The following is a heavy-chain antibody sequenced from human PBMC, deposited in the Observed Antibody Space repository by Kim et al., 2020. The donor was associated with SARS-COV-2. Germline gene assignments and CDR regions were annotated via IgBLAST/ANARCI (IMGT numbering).Heavy chain of an antibody. CDR2: ISYDGSNK. D-gene: IGHD6-13*01. J-gene: IGHJ6*02. Sequence: GGSLRLSCAASGFTFSSYAMHWVRQAPGKGLEWVAVISYDGSNKYYADSVKGRFTISRDNSKNTLYLQMNSLRAVDTAVYYCARVAAGSYYYGMDVWGQGTTVTVSS. V-gene: IGHV3-30-3*01. CDR3: ARVAAGSYYYGMDV. CDR1: GFTFSSYA.